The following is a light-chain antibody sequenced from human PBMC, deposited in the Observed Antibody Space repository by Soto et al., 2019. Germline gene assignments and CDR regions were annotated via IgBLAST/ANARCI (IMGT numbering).Light chain of an antibody. CDR1: QSVLYSSNNKNY. CDR2: WAF. Sequence: DIVMTQSPDSLAVSLGERAAINCKSSQSVLYSSNNKNYLAWYQQKPGQPPRLLIYWAFTRESGVPDRFSGSGFGTDFTLNIFSLQAADVAVYYCQQYYSTPLTFGGGTKVEIK. J-gene: IGKJ4*01. V-gene: IGKV4-1*01. CDR3: QQYYSTPLT.